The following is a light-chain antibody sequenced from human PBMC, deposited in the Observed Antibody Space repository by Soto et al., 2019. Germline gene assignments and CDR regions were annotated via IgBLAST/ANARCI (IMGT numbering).Light chain of an antibody. V-gene: IGKV1-6*01. CDR3: IPDYKYPLT. Sequence: AIQMTQSPSSVSACVGDRVTITCRASQGISNDLGWYQHKPGKDPKLLIYAASSSQSGVPSTFSLSGSDPDFTLPISSLQPEDFATYSCIPDYKYPLTFGGGTKV. J-gene: IGKJ4*01. CDR1: QGISND. CDR2: AAS.